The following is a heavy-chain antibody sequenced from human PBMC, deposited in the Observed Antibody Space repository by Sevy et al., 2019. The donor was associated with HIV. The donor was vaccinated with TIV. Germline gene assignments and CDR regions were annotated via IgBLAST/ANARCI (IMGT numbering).Heavy chain of an antibody. CDR1: GYTFTSYG. CDR2: ISAYNGNT. CDR3: ARDRGGYGSNSIDY. D-gene: IGHD4-4*01. Sequence: ASVKVSCKASGYTFTSYGISWVRQAPGQGLEWMGWISAYNGNTNYAQKLQGRVTMTTDTSTSTAYMELRSLRSDDTAVYYCARDRGGYGSNSIDYWGQGTLVTVSS. J-gene: IGHJ4*02. V-gene: IGHV1-18*01.